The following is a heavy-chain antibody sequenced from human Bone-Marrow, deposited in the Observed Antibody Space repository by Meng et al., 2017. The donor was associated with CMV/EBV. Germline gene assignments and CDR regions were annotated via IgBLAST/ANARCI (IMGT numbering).Heavy chain of an antibody. CDR2: ISWNSGSI. CDR1: GFTFDDYA. J-gene: IGHJ6*02. Sequence: SLKISCAASGFTFDDYAMHWVRQAPGKGLEWVSGISWNSGSIGYADSVKGRFTISRDNAKNSLYLQMNSLRAEDTAVYYCAKGIYGSGSYPFGNGYYYYYGMDVWGQGTTVTVSS. D-gene: IGHD3-10*01. V-gene: IGHV3-9*01. CDR3: AKGIYGSGSYPFGNGYYYYYGMDV.